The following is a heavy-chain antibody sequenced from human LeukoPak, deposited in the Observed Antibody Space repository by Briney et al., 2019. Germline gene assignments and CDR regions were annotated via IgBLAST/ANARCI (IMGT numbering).Heavy chain of an antibody. V-gene: IGHV4-59*12. CDR1: GGSISSYY. CDR3: AREGGFYRPLDY. Sequence: PSETLSLTCRVSGGSISSYYWTWIRQPPGKGLEWIGYIYYRGDTNYNPSLKSRLTISVDTSKNQFSLKLTSVTAADTAVYYCAREGGFYRPLDYSGQGTLVTVSS. J-gene: IGHJ4*02. D-gene: IGHD3-22*01. CDR2: IYYRGDT.